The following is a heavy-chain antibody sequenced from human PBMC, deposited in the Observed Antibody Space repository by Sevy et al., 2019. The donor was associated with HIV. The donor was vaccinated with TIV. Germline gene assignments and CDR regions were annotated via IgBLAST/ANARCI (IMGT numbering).Heavy chain of an antibody. CDR1: GGSFNSDSYY. D-gene: IGHD2-21*02. V-gene: IGHV4-39*01. J-gene: IGHJ4*02. CDR2: IYYSGST. CDR3: ARFEYGDYVSHFEY. Sequence: SETLSLTCTVSGGSFNSDSYYWGWIRQPPGKGLEWIGNIYYSGSTYYNPSLKSRFTISVDTSKNQFSLKLSSVTAADTAVYYCARFEYGDYVSHFEYWGQGTLVTVSS.